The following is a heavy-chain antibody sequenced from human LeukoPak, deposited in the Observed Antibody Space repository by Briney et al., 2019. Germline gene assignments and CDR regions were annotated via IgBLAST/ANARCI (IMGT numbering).Heavy chain of an antibody. CDR1: GFTFSGYT. D-gene: IGHD3-16*01. CDR2: ISTTSSNI. Sequence: GGSLRLSCAASGFTFSGYTMNWVRQAPGKGLEWVSYISTTSSNIFYADSVKGRFTISRDNAKNSLYLQMNRLRDEDTAVYYCARDLLYGFDVWGQGTVVTVSS. CDR3: ARDLLYGFDV. J-gene: IGHJ3*01. V-gene: IGHV3-48*02.